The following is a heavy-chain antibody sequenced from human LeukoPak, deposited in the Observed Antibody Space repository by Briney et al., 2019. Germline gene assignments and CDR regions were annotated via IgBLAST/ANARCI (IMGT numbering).Heavy chain of an antibody. J-gene: IGHJ1*01. Sequence: PSETLSLTCTVSGGSISSYYWSWIRQPPGKGLEWIGYIYYSGSTNYNPSLKSRVTISVDTSKNQFSLKLSSVTAADTAVYYCARLGPAEHFQHWGQGTLVTVSS. CDR2: IYYSGST. CDR1: GGSISSYY. CDR3: ARLGPAEHFQH. V-gene: IGHV4-59*08.